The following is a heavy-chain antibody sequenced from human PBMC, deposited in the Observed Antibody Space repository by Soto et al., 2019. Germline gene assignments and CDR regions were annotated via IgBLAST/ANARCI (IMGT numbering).Heavy chain of an antibody. J-gene: IGHJ4*02. CDR2: ISAYNGNT. D-gene: IGHD3-22*01. CDR3: ARAPRYYYDSSGYHGLGY. CDR1: GYTFTSYG. Sequence: ASVKVSCKASGYTFTSYGISWVRQAPGQGLEWMGWISAYNGNTNYAQKLQGRVTMTTDTSTSTAYMELRSLRSDDTAVYYCARAPRYYYDSSGYHGLGYWGQGSLVTVSS. V-gene: IGHV1-18*04.